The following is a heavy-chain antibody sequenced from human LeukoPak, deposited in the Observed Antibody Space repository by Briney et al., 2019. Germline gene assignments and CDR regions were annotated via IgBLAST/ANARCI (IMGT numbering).Heavy chain of an antibody. V-gene: IGHV1-2*06. CDR3: AREVGYSSSYYGRFDP. CDR1: GYTFTGYY. Sequence: ASVKVSCKASGYTFTGYYMHWVRQAPGQGLEWMGRVNPNNGVPNYAQKFQGRVTMTRDTAISTFYMELSSLRSDATAVYFCAREVGYSSSYYGRFDPWGQGTLVIVSS. CDR2: VNPNNGVP. D-gene: IGHD2-2*01. J-gene: IGHJ5*02.